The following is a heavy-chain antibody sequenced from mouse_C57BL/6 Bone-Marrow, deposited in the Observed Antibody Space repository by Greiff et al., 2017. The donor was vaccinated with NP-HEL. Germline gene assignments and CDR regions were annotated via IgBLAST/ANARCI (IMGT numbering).Heavy chain of an antibody. CDR3: TTGGSSPYAMDY. V-gene: IGHV14-4*01. D-gene: IGHD1-1*01. CDR2: IDPENGDT. Sequence: VQLQQSGAELVRPGASVKLSCTVSGFNIKDDYMHWVKQRPEQGLEWIGWIDPENGDTEYASKFQGQATITADKSSNPAYLQLSSLTSEDTAVYYCTTGGSSPYAMDYWCQGTSVTVSS. J-gene: IGHJ4*01. CDR1: GFNIKDDY.